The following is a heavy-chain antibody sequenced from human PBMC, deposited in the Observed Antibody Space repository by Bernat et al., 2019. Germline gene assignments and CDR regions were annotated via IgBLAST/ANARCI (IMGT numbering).Heavy chain of an antibody. Sequence: EVQLLESGGDLVQPGGSLRLSCAASGFTFSTYAMSWVRQAPGKGLEWVSTISGSGGSTYLPDPVKGRFTISRDNSKNTLFLQMNSRRAEDTAVYYCARHDYGDYAGPWYFDLWGRGTLVTVSS. CDR1: GFTFSTYA. CDR2: ISGSGGST. J-gene: IGHJ2*01. V-gene: IGHV3-23*01. CDR3: ARHDYGDYAGPWYFDL. D-gene: IGHD4-17*01.